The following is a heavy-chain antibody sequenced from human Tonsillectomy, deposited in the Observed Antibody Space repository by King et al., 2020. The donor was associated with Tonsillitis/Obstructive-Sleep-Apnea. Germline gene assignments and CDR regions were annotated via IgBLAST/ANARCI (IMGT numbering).Heavy chain of an antibody. Sequence: QLVQSGAEVKKPGESLRLSCKGSGYSFTTYWISWVRQMPGKGLEWMGRIDPSDSYTNYSPSFQGHVTITADKSISTAYLQWSSLKAPDTAMYYCARDPTFATVTQLFDYYYYGMDVWGQGTPVTVSS. CDR2: IDPSDSYT. J-gene: IGHJ6*02. CDR3: ARDPTFATVTQLFDYYYYGMDV. V-gene: IGHV5-10-1*03. D-gene: IGHD4-17*01. CDR1: GYSFTTYW.